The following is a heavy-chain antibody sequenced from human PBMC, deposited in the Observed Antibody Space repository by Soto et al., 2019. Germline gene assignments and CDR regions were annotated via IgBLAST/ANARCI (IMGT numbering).Heavy chain of an antibody. CDR2: INPNSGGT. Sequence: QVQLVQSGAEAKKPGASVKVSCKASGYTFIAYHIHWLRQAPGQGLEWMGWINPNSGGTNYAQEFQDRVNMTRDTSISTAYMELSRLTSDDTAMYFCAKDHGRGWYEDFDYWGQGTLVTVSP. D-gene: IGHD6-19*01. V-gene: IGHV1-2*02. J-gene: IGHJ4*02. CDR3: AKDHGRGWYEDFDY. CDR1: GYTFIAYH.